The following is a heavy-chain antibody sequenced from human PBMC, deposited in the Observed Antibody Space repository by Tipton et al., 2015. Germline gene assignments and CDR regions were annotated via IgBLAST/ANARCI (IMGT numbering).Heavy chain of an antibody. CDR1: GGSISSSNW. CDR2: IHHGGST. V-gene: IGHV4-4*02. J-gene: IGHJ4*02. CDR3: AREVWYNDSTGYDY. Sequence: SLRLSCAVSGGSISSSNWWNWVRQPPGKGLEWIGEIHHGGSTNYNPSLKSRVTMSVDTSKNQFSLHLSSVTAADTAVYYCAREVWYNDSTGYDYWGQGTLVTVSS. D-gene: IGHD3-22*01.